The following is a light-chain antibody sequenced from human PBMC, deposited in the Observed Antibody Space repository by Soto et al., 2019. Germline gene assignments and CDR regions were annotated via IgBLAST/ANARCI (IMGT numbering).Light chain of an antibody. J-gene: IGKJ4*01. Sequence: DIQMTQSPSSLSASVGDRVTITCRASQGISNYLAWYQQKPGKVPKLLIYAASTLQSGVPSRFSGSGSGTDFTLSSRSLQPEDVATYYCQKYNSAPLLTFGGGTKVEIK. V-gene: IGKV1-27*01. CDR3: QKYNSAPLLT. CDR2: AAS. CDR1: QGISNY.